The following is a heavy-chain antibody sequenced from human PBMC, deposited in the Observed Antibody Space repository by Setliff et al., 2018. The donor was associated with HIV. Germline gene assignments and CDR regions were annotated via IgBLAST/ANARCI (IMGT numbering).Heavy chain of an antibody. CDR3: VREVRAAYKGPLWFGQSDPRPDTFDI. V-gene: IGHV1-2*04. D-gene: IGHD3-10*01. J-gene: IGHJ3*02. Sequence: ASVKVSCKASGYTFTAYYIHWVRQAPGQGLEWMGWINPYSGGTNYAQNLQGWVTMTRDTSITTAYMELSRLTSDDAALYFCVREVRAAYKGPLWFGQSDPRPDTFDIWGQGTMVTVSS. CDR2: INPYSGGT. CDR1: GYTFTAYY.